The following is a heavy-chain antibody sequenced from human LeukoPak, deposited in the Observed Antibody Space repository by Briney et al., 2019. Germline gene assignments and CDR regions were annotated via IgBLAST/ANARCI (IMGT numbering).Heavy chain of an antibody. CDR2: IYYSGST. CDR1: GGSISSYY. D-gene: IGHD1-26*01. J-gene: IGHJ5*02. CDR3: AREVVGPYEDWFDP. Sequence: PSETLSLTCTVSGGSISSYYWSWIRQPPGKGLEWIGYIYYSGSTNYNPSLKSRVTISVDTSKNQFSLKLSSVTAADTAVYYCAREVVGPYEDWFDPWGQGTLVTVSS. V-gene: IGHV4-59*01.